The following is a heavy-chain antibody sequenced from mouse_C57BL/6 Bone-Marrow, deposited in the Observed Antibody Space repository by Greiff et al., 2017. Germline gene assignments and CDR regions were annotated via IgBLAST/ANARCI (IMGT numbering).Heavy chain of an antibody. V-gene: IGHV5-6*01. CDR2: ISSGGSYT. CDR1: GFTFSSYG. CDR3: ARHCYAMDY. J-gene: IGHJ4*01. Sequence: EVQGVESGGDLVKPGGSLKLSCAASGFTFSSYGMSWVRQTPDKRLEWVATISSGGSYTYYPDSVKGRFTISRDNAKNTLYLQMSSLKSEDTAMYYCARHCYAMDYWGQGTSVTVSS.